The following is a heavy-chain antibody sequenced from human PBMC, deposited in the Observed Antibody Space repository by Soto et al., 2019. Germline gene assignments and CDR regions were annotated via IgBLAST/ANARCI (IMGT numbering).Heavy chain of an antibody. CDR2: ISAYNGNT. D-gene: IGHD1-26*01. J-gene: IGHJ6*02. Sequence: QVQLVQSGAEVKKPGASVKVSCKASGYTFTSYGISWVRQAPGQGLEWMGWISAYNGNTNYAQKLQGRVTMTTDTSTSTAYMELRSLRSDDTAVYXXXXXKRGSYHSYYYYYGMDVWGQGTTVTVSS. CDR1: GYTFTSYG. CDR3: XXXKRGSYHSYYYYYGMDV. V-gene: IGHV1-18*01.